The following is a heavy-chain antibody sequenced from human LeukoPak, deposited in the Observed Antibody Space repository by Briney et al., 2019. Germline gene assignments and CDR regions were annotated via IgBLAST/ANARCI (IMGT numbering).Heavy chain of an antibody. CDR3: ARGPSGYHNT. V-gene: IGHV3-30*19. CDR2: IAYDGSNK. D-gene: IGHD5-12*01. CDR1: GFTFSSYG. Sequence: PGGSLRLSCAASGFTFSSYGMHWVRQAPGKGLEWVAFIAYDGSNKYYADSVKGRFTISRDNSKNTMFLQMNSLRAEDTAVYYCARGPSGYHNTGGQGTLVTVSS. J-gene: IGHJ4*02.